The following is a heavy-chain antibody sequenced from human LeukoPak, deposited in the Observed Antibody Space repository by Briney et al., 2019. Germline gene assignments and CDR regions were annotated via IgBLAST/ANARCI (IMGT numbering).Heavy chain of an antibody. CDR1: GGSFSGYY. D-gene: IGHD6-6*01. CDR2: INHSGST. Sequence: SETLSLTCAVYGGSFSGYYWSWIRQPPEKGLEWIGEINHSGSTNYNPSLKSRVTISVDTSKNQFSLKLSSVTAADTAVYYCAREGSSSPMHYWGQGTLVTVSS. V-gene: IGHV4-34*01. J-gene: IGHJ4*02. CDR3: AREGSSSPMHY.